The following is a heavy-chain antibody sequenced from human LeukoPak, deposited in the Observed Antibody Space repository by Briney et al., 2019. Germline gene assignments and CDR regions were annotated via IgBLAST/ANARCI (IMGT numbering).Heavy chain of an antibody. V-gene: IGHV3-23*01. CDR3: AKGGGPYHLPTDY. CDR1: GFTFSSYW. J-gene: IGHJ4*02. D-gene: IGHD2-2*01. Sequence: PGGSLRLSCAASGFTFSSYWMTWVRQAPGKGLEWVSAITSAGNTYYADSVKGRFTISRDSSKNTLYLQMNSLRSEDTAVYYCAKGGGPYHLPTDYWGQGTLVTVSS. CDR2: ITSAGNT.